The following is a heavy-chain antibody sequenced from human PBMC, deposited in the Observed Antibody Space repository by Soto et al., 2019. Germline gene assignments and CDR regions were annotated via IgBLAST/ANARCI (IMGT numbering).Heavy chain of an antibody. CDR1: GFAFSNYA. V-gene: IGHV3-23*01. J-gene: IGHJ4*02. Sequence: GGSLRLSCAASGFAFSNYAMTWVRQAPGKGLEWVSTISGSGGTTYYADSVKGRFTISRDNSKDTLYLQMNSLRVEDTAIYYCAKDPKYSSSSGGDYWGLGTLVTVSS. D-gene: IGHD6-6*01. CDR3: AKDPKYSSSSGGDY. CDR2: ISGSGGTT.